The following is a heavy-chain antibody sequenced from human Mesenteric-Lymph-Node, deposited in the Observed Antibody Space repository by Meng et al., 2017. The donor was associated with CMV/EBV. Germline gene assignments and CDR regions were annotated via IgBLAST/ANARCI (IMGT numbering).Heavy chain of an antibody. CDR2: ISASGGTT. Sequence: LSCAASGFTFRTYAMIWARQAPGKGLEWVSSISASGGTTYYADSVKGRFTISRDNSKNTLYLQMNSLRAEDTAVFYCAKLVESGTNAWGQGTLVTVSS. CDR1: GFTFRTYA. D-gene: IGHD1-1*01. CDR3: AKLVESGTNA. V-gene: IGHV3-23*01. J-gene: IGHJ5*02.